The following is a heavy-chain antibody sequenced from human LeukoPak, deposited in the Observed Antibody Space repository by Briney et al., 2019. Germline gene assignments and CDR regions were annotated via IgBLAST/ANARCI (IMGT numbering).Heavy chain of an antibody. Sequence: GGSLRLSCAASGFTFSSYSMNWVRQAPGKGLEWVSYISSSSTIYYADSVKGRFTISRDNAKNSLYLQMNSLRDEDTAVYYCARDLQLRFLGYYYGMDVWGQGTTVTVSS. CDR1: GFTFSSYS. J-gene: IGHJ6*02. D-gene: IGHD3-3*01. CDR3: ARDLQLRFLGYYYGMDV. V-gene: IGHV3-48*02. CDR2: ISSSSTI.